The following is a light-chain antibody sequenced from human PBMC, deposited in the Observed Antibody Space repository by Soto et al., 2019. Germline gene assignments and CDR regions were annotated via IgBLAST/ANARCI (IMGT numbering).Light chain of an antibody. CDR1: QGVSSA. CDR2: DAS. J-gene: IGKJ1*01. Sequence: AIQLTQSPSSLSASVGDRVTISCRASQGVSSALAWYQQKPGKAPKLLIYDASSLQSGVQSRFSGSGSGTDFTLPISSLQPEDFATYYCQQFNNYPWTFGQGTKVEIK. V-gene: IGKV1D-13*01. CDR3: QQFNNYPWT.